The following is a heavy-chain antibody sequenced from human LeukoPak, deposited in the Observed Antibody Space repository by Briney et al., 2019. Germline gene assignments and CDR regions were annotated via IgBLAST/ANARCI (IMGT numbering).Heavy chain of an antibody. D-gene: IGHD6-19*01. CDR2: IWYNGKNK. J-gene: IGHJ4*02. CDR1: GFTYSTYA. Sequence: GGSLRLSCAASGFTYSTYAMHWVRQAPGKGLEWVAMIWYNGKNKHYADSVKGRFTISRDNSKNTLDLQMNSLRADDTAVYYCVRDPSNSGWAFDYWGQGTLVTVSS. V-gene: IGHV3-33*01. CDR3: VRDPSNSGWAFDY.